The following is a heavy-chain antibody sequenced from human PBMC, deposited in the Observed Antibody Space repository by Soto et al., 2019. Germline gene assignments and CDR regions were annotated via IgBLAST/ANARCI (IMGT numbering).Heavy chain of an antibody. Sequence: QVQLQESGPGLVKPSQTLSLTCTLSGASITSSGYYWSWIRLHPGEGLKWIGYIYYRGTTYYNPSLKSPVTFWTDTSKKEFSLTLTSVSAADTAVYYCARATESHYFDYWGRGILVTVTS. CDR3: ARATESHYFDY. CDR2: IYYRGTT. J-gene: IGHJ4*02. CDR1: GASITSSGYY. V-gene: IGHV4-31*01.